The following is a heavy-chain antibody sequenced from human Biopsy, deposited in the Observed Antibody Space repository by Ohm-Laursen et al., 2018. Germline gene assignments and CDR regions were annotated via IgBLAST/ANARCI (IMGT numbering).Heavy chain of an antibody. Sequence: LSLTCTVSGGSFTGHYWTWIRQPPGKGLEWIGHISHTGYTSYKSSLKSRVTISLDTSRKRFSLRLTSLAAADTAVYYCARGSNEYGGLYFPHWGQGTLVTVSS. D-gene: IGHD4-23*01. V-gene: IGHV4-59*11. CDR2: ISHTGYT. CDR3: ARGSNEYGGLYFPH. J-gene: IGHJ1*01. CDR1: GGSFTGHY.